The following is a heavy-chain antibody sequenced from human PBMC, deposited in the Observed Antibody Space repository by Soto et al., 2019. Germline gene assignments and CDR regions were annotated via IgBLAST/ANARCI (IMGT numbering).Heavy chain of an antibody. V-gene: IGHV3-30-3*01. CDR3: ARDSQERKLGITNY. CDR2: ISYDGSNK. CDR1: GFTFSSYA. J-gene: IGHJ4*02. D-gene: IGHD7-27*01. Sequence: GGSLRLSCAASGFTFSSYAMHWVRQAPGKGLEWVAVISYDGSNKYYADSVKGRFTISRDNSKNTLYLQMNSLRAEDTAVYYCARDSQERKLGITNYWGQGTLVTVS.